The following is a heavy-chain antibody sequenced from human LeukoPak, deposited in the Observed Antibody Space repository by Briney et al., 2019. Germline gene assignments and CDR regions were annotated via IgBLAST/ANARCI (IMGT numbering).Heavy chain of an antibody. V-gene: IGHV3-23*01. D-gene: IGHD2-2*01. Sequence: GGSLRLSCAASGFTFSSHALSWVRQAPGKGLEWVSSLSGSGYNTYYADSVKGRFTISGDNSKNTVYLQMNSLRAEDTAVYYCAKDPYGTRYFDYWGQGTLVTVSS. CDR2: LSGSGYNT. CDR3: AKDPYGTRYFDY. J-gene: IGHJ4*02. CDR1: GFTFSSHA.